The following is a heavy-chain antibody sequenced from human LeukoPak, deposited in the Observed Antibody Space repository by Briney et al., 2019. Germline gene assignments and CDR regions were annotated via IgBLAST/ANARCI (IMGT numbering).Heavy chain of an antibody. CDR1: GFTFSEYW. Sequence: PGGSLRLSCGASGFTFSEYWMSWVRQAPGKGLEWVANIKQDGSEKNYVDSVEGGFTISRDNAKNSLYPQMNSLTAEHTAVYYCARERLLGTYCGQGTLVTVSS. CDR3: ARERLLGTY. V-gene: IGHV3-7*05. D-gene: IGHD2-15*01. J-gene: IGHJ4*02. CDR2: IKQDGSEK.